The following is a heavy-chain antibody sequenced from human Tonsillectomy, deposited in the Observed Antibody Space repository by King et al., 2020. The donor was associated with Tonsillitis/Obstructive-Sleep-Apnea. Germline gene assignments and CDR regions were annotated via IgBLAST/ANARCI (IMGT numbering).Heavy chain of an antibody. V-gene: IGHV4-39*01. CDR3: ARGNDSGSHPGYFDL. CDR1: GGSISSSSYY. CDR2: IYYSGST. D-gene: IGHD1-26*01. Sequence: VPLQESGPGLVKPSETLSLTCTVSGGSISSSSYYWGWIRQPPGKGLEWIGSIYYSGSTYYNPSLKSRVTISVDTSKNQFSLKLSSVTAADTAVYYCARGNDSGSHPGYFDLWGRGTLVTVSS. J-gene: IGHJ2*01.